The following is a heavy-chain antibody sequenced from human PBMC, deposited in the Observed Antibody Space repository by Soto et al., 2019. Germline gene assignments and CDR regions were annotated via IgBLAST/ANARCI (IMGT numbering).Heavy chain of an antibody. CDR1: RFTVSSNY. CDR2: IYPGGQT. CDR3: AREDPGYSGYGYYYYGMDV. Sequence: GGSLRLSCAASRFTVSSNYMSWVRQGPGKGREWVSIIYPGGQTYYADPVKGRFTISRDNAKNSLYLQMNSLRAEDTAVYYCAREDPGYSGYGYYYYGMDVWGQGTTVTVSS. V-gene: IGHV3-66*01. J-gene: IGHJ6*02. D-gene: IGHD5-12*01.